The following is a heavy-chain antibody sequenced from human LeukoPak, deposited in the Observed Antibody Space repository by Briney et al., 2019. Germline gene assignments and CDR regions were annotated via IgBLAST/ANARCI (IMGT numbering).Heavy chain of an antibody. CDR1: GGSFSGYY. J-gene: IGHJ5*02. CDR2: INHSGST. V-gene: IGHV4-34*01. Sequence: PSETLSLTCAVYGGSFSGYYGSWIRQPPGKGLEWIGEINHSGSTNYNPSLKSRVTISVDTSKNQFSLKLSSVTAADTAVYYCARTSSGWYGNWFDPWGQGTLVTVSS. D-gene: IGHD6-19*01. CDR3: ARTSSGWYGNWFDP.